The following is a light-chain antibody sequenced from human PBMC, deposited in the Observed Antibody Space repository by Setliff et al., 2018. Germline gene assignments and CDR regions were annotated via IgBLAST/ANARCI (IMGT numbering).Light chain of an antibody. J-gene: IGLJ2*01. CDR1: SGDVGGYKY. CDR2: EVN. CDR3: TSYTSYSTGV. V-gene: IGLV2-14*01. Sequence: SALTQPASVSGSPGQSITISCTGTSGDVGGYKYVSWFQQHPGKAPKLMIFEVNRRPSGVSDRFSGSKSGNMASLTISGLQPEDEGDYYCTSYTSYSTGVFGGGTQLTVL.